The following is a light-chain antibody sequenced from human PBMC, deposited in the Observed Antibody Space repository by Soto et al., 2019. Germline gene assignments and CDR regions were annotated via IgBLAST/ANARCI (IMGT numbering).Light chain of an antibody. J-gene: IGKJ5*01. CDR1: QTISNY. Sequence: DIQMTQSPSSLSASVGDRVTITCRASQTISNYLNWYQQTPGKAPKLLIYAASNLQSVVPSRFSGSGSGTDFTLTISSLQPEDFATYYCQPSYSTPIAFGQGTRLEIK. CDR2: AAS. V-gene: IGKV1-39*01. CDR3: QPSYSTPIA.